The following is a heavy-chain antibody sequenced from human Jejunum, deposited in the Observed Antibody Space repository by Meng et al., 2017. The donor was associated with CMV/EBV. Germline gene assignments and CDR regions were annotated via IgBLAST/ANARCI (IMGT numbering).Heavy chain of an antibody. CDR3: ARLTDF. V-gene: IGHV3-23*01. D-gene: IGHD2-8*01. CDR1: GFTFSSHS. Sequence: LRLSCAASGFTFSSHSMSWVRQAPGRGLEWVSAISAGDDSTHYADSVKGRFTISRDNSKNTLYLQMNSLRAEDTAVYYCARLTDFWGQGTLVTVSS. J-gene: IGHJ4*02. CDR2: ISAGDDST.